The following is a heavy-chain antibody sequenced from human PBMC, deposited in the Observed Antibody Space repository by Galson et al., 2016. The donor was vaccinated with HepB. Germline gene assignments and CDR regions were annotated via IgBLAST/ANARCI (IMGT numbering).Heavy chain of an antibody. J-gene: IGHJ4*02. V-gene: IGHV3-49*03. D-gene: IGHD4-23*01. CDR3: ARGLTVEGAKYYFDY. Sequence: SLRLSCAASGFTVSDSYMSWFRQAPGKGLEWVGFIRGNVYRGTREYAASVEGRFTISRDDSKYIAYLQMNSLKTEDTAVYYCARGLTVEGAKYYFDYWGQGTLVTVSS. CDR1: GFTVSDSY. CDR2: IRGNVYRGTR.